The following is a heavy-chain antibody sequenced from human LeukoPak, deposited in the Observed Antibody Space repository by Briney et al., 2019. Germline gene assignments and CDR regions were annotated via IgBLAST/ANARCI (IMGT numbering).Heavy chain of an antibody. Sequence: GSLRLSCAASAFTFSSYAMSWVRQAPGRGLEWVSAITGSGGNTYYADSVKGRFTISRDNSKDTLYLQMNSLRTEDTAVHYCARSNCSSNSCYSKHFDSWGQGTLVTVSS. CDR3: ARSNCSSNSCYSKHFDS. V-gene: IGHV3-23*01. D-gene: IGHD2-2*01. CDR1: AFTFSSYA. J-gene: IGHJ4*02. CDR2: ITGSGGNT.